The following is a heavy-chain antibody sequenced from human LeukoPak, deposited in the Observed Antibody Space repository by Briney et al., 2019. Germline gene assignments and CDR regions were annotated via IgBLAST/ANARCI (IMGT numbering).Heavy chain of an antibody. CDR2: ISGSGGST. J-gene: IGHJ3*02. D-gene: IGHD3-22*01. CDR3: ARDQGYYDSSGPGDAFDI. Sequence: GGSLRLSCAASGFTFSSYAMSWVRQAPGKGLEWVSAISGSGGSTYYADSVKGRFTISRDNAKNSLYLQMNSLRAEDTAVYYCARDQGYYDSSGPGDAFDIWGQGTMVTVSS. V-gene: IGHV3-23*01. CDR1: GFTFSSYA.